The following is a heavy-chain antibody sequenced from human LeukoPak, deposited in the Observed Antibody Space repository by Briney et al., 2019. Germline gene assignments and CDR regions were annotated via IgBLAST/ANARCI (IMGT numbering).Heavy chain of an antibody. V-gene: IGHV5-51*01. CDR1: GSKSINYC. CDR3: ARGYCDTTRSLTVGFDR. J-gene: IGHJ5*02. Sequence: PRGSFPTSSLCSGSKSINYCGGGLRPLPGKGRGWIGIIYTGDSDTRYTPSLQGQVTISAHKSTSTAYLQWSSLQASDTAMYYCARGYCDTTRSLTVGFDRWGPGTLVTVSS. CDR2: IYTGDSDT. D-gene: IGHD2-15*01.